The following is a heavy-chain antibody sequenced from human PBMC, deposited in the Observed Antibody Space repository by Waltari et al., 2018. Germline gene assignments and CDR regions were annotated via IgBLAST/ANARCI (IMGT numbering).Heavy chain of an antibody. D-gene: IGHD3-3*01. CDR1: GFSLSTSGVG. Sequence: QITLKESGPTLVKPTQTLTLTCTFSGFSLSTSGVGVGWIRQPPGTALEWLALIYWNDDKRYSPSLKSRLTITKDTSKNQVVLTMTNMDPVDTATYYCAHRSYYDFWSGYYVGGSFDPWGQGTLVTVSS. J-gene: IGHJ5*02. CDR2: IYWNDDK. V-gene: IGHV2-5*01. CDR3: AHRSYYDFWSGYYVGGSFDP.